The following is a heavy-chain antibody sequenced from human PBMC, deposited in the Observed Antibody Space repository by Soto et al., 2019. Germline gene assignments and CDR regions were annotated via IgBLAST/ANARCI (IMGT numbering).Heavy chain of an antibody. CDR3: ARRGYCSDTSCSPFDY. D-gene: IGHD2-2*01. CDR2: ISYSGST. J-gene: IGHJ4*02. V-gene: IGHV4-31*02. Sequence: WTWIRQHPGKGLEWVGYISYSGSTYYNPSLRSRVTISVDTSKNQFSLRLSSVTAADTAVYYCARRGYCSDTSCSPFDYWGQGTLVTVSS.